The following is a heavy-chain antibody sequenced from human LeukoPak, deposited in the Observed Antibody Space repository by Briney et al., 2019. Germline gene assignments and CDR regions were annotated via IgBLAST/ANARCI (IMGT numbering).Heavy chain of an antibody. V-gene: IGHV1-69*05. J-gene: IGHJ6*03. CDR1: GGTFSSYA. CDR3: ARGSNWNPYYYYYMDV. Sequence: VKVSCKASGGTFSSYAISWVRQAPGQGLEWMGGITPIFGTANYAQKFQGRVTITTDESTSTAYMELSSLRSEDTAVYYCARGSNWNPYYYYYMDVWGKGTTVTVSS. CDR2: ITPIFGTA. D-gene: IGHD1-20*01.